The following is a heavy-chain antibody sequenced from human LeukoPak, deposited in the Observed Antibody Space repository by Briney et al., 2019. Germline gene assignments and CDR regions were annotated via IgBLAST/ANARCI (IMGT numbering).Heavy chain of an antibody. CDR2: IKSKTDGGTT. CDR3: TTRDPFSGYGGAQYDF. J-gene: IGHJ4*02. CDR1: GFTFSNAW. V-gene: IGHV3-15*01. D-gene: IGHD5-12*01. Sequence: GGSLRLSCAASGFTFSNAWMSWVRQAPGKGLEWVGRIKSKTDGGTTDYAAPVKDRVTISRDDSKSTLYLQMNSLKTEDAAVYYCTTRDPFSGYGGAQYDFWGQGTLVTVSS.